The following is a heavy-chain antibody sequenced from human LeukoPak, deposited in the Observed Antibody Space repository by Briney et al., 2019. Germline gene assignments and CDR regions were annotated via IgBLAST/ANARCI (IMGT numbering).Heavy chain of an antibody. CDR3: AKIPRGYYYDSSGSQRRDY. V-gene: IGHV3-23*01. CDR2: ISSSGGST. J-gene: IGHJ4*02. CDR1: GFTFSSYA. Sequence: GGSLRLSCAASGFTFSSYAMSWVRQAPGKGLEWVSAISSSGGSTYYADSVKGRFTISRDNSKNTLYLQMNSLRAEDTAVYYCAKIPRGYYYDSSGSQRRDYWGQGTLATVSS. D-gene: IGHD3-22*01.